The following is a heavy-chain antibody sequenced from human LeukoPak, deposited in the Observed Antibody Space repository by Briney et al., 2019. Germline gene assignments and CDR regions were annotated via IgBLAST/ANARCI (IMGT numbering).Heavy chain of an antibody. J-gene: IGHJ4*02. V-gene: IGHV1-2*02. CDR1: GYTFTCHY. Sequence: ASVKVTCKASGYTFTCHYMHWVRQAPGQGLEWMGWINPDSGGTNYAQKFQGRVTMTKDTSISTAYMELTRLRSDDTAVYYCARAYSGYDCDYWGQGALVTVSS. CDR3: ARAYSGYDCDY. CDR2: INPDSGGT. D-gene: IGHD5-12*01.